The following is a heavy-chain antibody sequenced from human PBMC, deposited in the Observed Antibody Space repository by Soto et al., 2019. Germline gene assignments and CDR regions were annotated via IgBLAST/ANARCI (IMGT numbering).Heavy chain of an antibody. CDR1: GYSISSAYY. V-gene: IGHV4-38-2*02. CDR3: VRDEWEPH. J-gene: IGHJ1*01. D-gene: IGHD1-26*01. Sequence: SETRSLTCAVSGYSISSAYYWGWIRPPPGKGLEWIGTIYHSGITYYNPSLKSRVNISLDTSKNQFSLKLTSVTAADTAVYYCVRDEWEPHWGQGTLVPVSP. CDR2: IYHSGIT.